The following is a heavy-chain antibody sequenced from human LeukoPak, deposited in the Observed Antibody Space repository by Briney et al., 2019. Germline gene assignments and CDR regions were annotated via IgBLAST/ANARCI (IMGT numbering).Heavy chain of an antibody. Sequence: SGGSLRLSCAASGFTFSSYAMSWVRQAPGKGLEWVSGISGSGGSTYYADSVKGRFTISRDNSKNTLYLQMDSLRAEDTAVYYCAKGLGKATVTPLGYWGQGTLVTVSS. D-gene: IGHD4-11*01. CDR3: AKGLGKATVTPLGY. CDR2: ISGSGGST. J-gene: IGHJ4*02. CDR1: GFTFSSYA. V-gene: IGHV3-23*01.